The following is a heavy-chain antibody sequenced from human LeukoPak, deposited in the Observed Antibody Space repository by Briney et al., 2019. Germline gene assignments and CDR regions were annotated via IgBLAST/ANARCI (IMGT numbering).Heavy chain of an antibody. V-gene: IGHV3-23*01. CDR2: ISGSGGST. Sequence: GGSLRLSCAASGFTFSSYAMSWVRQAPGKGLEWVSAISGSGGSTYYADSVKGRFTISRDNSKNTLYLQMNSLRAEDTAVYYCAKARIGDWLLYTYYFDYWGQGTLVTVSS. CDR1: GFTFSSYA. D-gene: IGHD3-9*01. CDR3: AKARIGDWLLYTYYFDY. J-gene: IGHJ4*02.